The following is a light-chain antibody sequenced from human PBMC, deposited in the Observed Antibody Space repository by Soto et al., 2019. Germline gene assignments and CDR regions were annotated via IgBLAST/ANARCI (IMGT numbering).Light chain of an antibody. Sequence: DIQMTQSPSSLSAFVGDRVTITCRASQDIVNFLAWYQQKPGKAPDLLIYSASTLQSGVPSRFSGSGSETEFSLTIRALQPEDFATYYCQQLSRYPLTFGGGTKVDIK. CDR2: SAS. V-gene: IGKV1-9*01. CDR3: QQLSRYPLT. J-gene: IGKJ4*01. CDR1: QDIVNF.